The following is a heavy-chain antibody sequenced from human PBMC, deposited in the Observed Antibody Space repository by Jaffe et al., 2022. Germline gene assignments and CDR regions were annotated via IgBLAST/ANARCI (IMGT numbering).Heavy chain of an antibody. CDR2: ISSSSSYI. CDR1: GFTFSSYS. V-gene: IGHV3-21*01. D-gene: IGHD2-2*01. J-gene: IGHJ5*02. CDR3: ARDLRRPIVVVPAAIGAWFDP. Sequence: EVQLVESGGGLVKPGGSLRLSCAASGFTFSSYSMNWVRQAPGKGLEWVSSISSSSSYIYYADSVKGRFTISRDNAKNSLYLQMNSLRAEDTAVYYCARDLRRPIVVVPAAIGAWFDPWGQGTLVTVSS.